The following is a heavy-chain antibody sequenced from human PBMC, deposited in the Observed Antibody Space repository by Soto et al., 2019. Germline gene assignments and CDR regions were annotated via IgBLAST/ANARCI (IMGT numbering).Heavy chain of an antibody. D-gene: IGHD2-8*01. J-gene: IGHJ4*02. CDR3: ARDLLRADS. CDR2: INPYGGST. Sequence: QVQLVQSGAEVKEPGASVKVLCKASGYIFANYYMHRVRQAPGQGLEWMAIINPYGGSTNYAQNFQGRLTLTSDTSTSTVYMELSSLRSEDTAVYYCARDLLRADSWGQGTLVTVSS. CDR1: GYIFANYY. V-gene: IGHV1-46*01.